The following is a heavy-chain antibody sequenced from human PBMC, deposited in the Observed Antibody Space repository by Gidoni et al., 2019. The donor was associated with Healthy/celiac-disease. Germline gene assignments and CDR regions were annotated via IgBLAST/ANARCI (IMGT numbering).Heavy chain of an antibody. D-gene: IGHD2-2*02. CDR3: ARDTGSTSCYN. CDR2: SSAYNGNT. J-gene: IGHJ4*02. V-gene: IGHV1-18*01. CDR1: GYTFTSSG. Sequence: QVQLVQSGAEVKKPVYSVKVCCKAAGYTFTSSGISWVRQAPGQGREWMGWSSAYNGNTNYAQKFQGIVTMTTYTSTSTAYMELRSLRSDDTSVYYCARDTGSTSCYNWGQGTLVTVSS.